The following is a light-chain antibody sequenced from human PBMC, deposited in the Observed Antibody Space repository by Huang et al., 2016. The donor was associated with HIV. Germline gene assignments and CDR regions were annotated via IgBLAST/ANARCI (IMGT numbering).Light chain of an antibody. CDR1: QSVLYSSNNQNY. CDR2: WAS. Sequence: DIVMTQSPDSLAVSLGERATINCKSSQSVLYSSNNQNYLAWYQQKPGQPPKLLIYWASTRESGVPDRCSGSGSGTDFTLTISSLQAEDVAVYYCQQYYSTPLTFGPGTKVDIK. V-gene: IGKV4-1*01. CDR3: QQYYSTPLT. J-gene: IGKJ3*01.